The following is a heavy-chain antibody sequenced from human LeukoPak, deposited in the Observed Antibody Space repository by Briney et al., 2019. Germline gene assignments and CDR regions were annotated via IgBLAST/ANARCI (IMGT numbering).Heavy chain of an antibody. CDR1: GGSISSYY. Sequence: SETLSLTCTVSGGSISSYYWSWIRQPPGKGLEWIGYIYYSGSTNYNPSLKSRVTISVDTSKNQFSLKLSSVTAADTAAYYCAREYREYSSSWYDSWGQGTLVTVSS. CDR3: AREYREYSSSWYDS. D-gene: IGHD6-13*01. J-gene: IGHJ5*01. CDR2: IYYSGST. V-gene: IGHV4-59*01.